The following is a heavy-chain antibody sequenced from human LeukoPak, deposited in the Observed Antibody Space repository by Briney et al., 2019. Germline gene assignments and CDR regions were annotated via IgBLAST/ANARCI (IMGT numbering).Heavy chain of an antibody. CDR1: GYTFTSYG. V-gene: IGHV1-18*01. J-gene: IGHJ4*02. D-gene: IGHD2-2*01. CDR3: ARDLGGVVPTAMYTDY. CDR2: ISGYNGNT. Sequence: ASVKVSCKASGYTFTSYGVSWVRQAPGQGLEWMGLISGYNGNTNYAQKLQGRVTMTTDTSTSTAYMELRSLRSDDTAVYYCARDLGGVVPTAMYTDYWGQGTLVTVSS.